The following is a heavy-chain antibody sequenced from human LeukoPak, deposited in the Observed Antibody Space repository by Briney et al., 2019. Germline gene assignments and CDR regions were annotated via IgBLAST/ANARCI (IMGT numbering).Heavy chain of an antibody. D-gene: IGHD3-22*01. J-gene: IGHJ4*02. V-gene: IGHV1-69*04. CDR2: IIPILGIA. CDR3: ASHRRNYYDSSGYYLPY. Sequence: SVKVSCKASGGTFSSYAISWVRQAPGQGLEWLGRIIPILGIANNAKTFQGRVTITADKSTSTAYMELSSLRSEDTAVYYCASHRRNYYDSSGYYLPYWGQGTLVTVSS. CDR1: GGTFSSYA.